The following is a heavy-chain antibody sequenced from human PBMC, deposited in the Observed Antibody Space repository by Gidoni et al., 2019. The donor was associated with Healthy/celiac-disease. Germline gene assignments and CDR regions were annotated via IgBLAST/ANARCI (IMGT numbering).Heavy chain of an antibody. Sequence: EVQLLESGGGLVQPGGSLRLSCEASGFTCSRYAMSWVRQAPGKGLEWVSAISGGGCSTYYADSVNGRFTISRDNSKNTLYLQMNSLRAEDTAVYYCATEMGIAVAGMGDAFDIWGQGTMVTVSS. V-gene: IGHV3-23*01. J-gene: IGHJ3*02. D-gene: IGHD6-19*01. CDR3: ATEMGIAVAGMGDAFDI. CDR1: GFTCSRYA. CDR2: ISGGGCST.